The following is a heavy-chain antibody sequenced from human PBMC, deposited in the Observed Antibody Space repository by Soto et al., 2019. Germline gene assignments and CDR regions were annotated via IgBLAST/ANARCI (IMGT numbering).Heavy chain of an antibody. CDR2: ISTGGGST. J-gene: IGHJ4*02. CDR3: ARSREIIASAGSFDY. Sequence: EVQLLESGGGLVQPGGSLRLSCAASGFTFSSHVMSWVRQAPGKGPEWVSGISTGGGSTDYADSVKGRFTISRDNSKNTLHLQMKSLRAEDTAVYYCARSREIIASAGSFDYWGQGTLVTVSS. CDR1: GFTFSSHV. V-gene: IGHV3-23*01. D-gene: IGHD6-25*01.